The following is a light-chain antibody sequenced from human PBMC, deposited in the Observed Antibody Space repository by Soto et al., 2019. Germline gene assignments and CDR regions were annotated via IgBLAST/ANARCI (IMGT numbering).Light chain of an antibody. Sequence: IVLTQSPGTLSLSPGEGATLSCRASQSVSSSYLAWYQQRPGQAPRLLIYGASIRATGIPARFSGSGSGTDFTLTIGSLEPEDFAVYYCQQRGNRPPWTFGQGTKVDIK. CDR3: QQRGNRPPWT. CDR2: GAS. V-gene: IGKV3D-20*02. J-gene: IGKJ1*01. CDR1: QSVSSSY.